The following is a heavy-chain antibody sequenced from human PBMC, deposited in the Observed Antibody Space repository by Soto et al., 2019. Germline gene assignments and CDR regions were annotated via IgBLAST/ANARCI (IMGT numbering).Heavy chain of an antibody. CDR1: GFTLSSHW. J-gene: IGHJ3*02. CDR3: VREVVSPIAIECSLLDT. D-gene: IGHD2-21*01. CDR2: INRDGSTT. V-gene: IGHV3-74*01. Sequence: EAQLVESGGDLVQPGGSLRLSCEASGFTLSSHWMHWVRRAPGKRLMWVSRINRDGSTTDYADSVKGRFTISRDNVRNSLYLQMNSLRAEDTAVYYCVREVVSPIAIECSLLDTWGQGTMVTVSS.